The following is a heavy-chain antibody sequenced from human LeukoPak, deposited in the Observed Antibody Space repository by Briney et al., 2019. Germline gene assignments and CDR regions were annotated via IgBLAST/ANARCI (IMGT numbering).Heavy chain of an antibody. CDR1: GFTFSSYG. CDR2: IWYDGSNK. Sequence: GSLRLSCAASGFTFSSYGMHWVRQAPGKGLEWVAVIWYDGSNKYYADSVKGRFTIPRDNSKNTLYLQMNSLRAEDTAVYYCARDRRGGGGSYFDYWGQGTLVTVSS. J-gene: IGHJ4*02. D-gene: IGHD1-26*01. CDR3: ARDRRGGGGSYFDY. V-gene: IGHV3-33*01.